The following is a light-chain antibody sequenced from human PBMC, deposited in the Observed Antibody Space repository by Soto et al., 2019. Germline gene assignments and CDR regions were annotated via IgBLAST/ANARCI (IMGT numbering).Light chain of an antibody. J-gene: IGLJ2*01. Sequence: QSALTQPASVSGSPGQSITISCAGTRGDIGGYDYVSWYQQHPGNAPKLLIYEVTNRPSGVSDRFSGSKSGNTASLTISGLQAEDEADYYCNSYTNSSALVFGGGTKLTVL. V-gene: IGLV2-14*01. CDR2: EVT. CDR1: RGDIGGYDY. CDR3: NSYTNSSALV.